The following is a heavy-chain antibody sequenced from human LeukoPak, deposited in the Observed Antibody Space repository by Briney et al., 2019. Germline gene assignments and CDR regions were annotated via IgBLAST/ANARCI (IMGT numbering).Heavy chain of an antibody. V-gene: IGHV4-39*01. CDR2: IYYSGST. D-gene: IGHD2/OR15-2a*01. Sequence: SETLSLTCTVSGGSISSSSYSWGWIRQPPGKGLEWIGSIYYSGSTYYNPSLKSRVTISVDTSKNQFSLKLSSVTAADTAVYYCAGHHPRNTVDFWGQGTLVTVSS. CDR3: AGHHPRNTVDF. J-gene: IGHJ4*02. CDR1: GGSISSSSYS.